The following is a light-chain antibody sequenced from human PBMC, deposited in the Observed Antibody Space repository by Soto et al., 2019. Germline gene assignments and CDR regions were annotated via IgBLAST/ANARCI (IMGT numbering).Light chain of an antibody. Sequence: QSMLTQRPLASGTPGQRVTISCSGSSSNIGSNYVYWYQQFPGSAPKLLIYRNDQRPSGVPDRFSGSKSGTSASLAISGPRSEDEADYYCAAWDDSLSAVVFGGGTKLTVL. J-gene: IGLJ2*01. CDR1: SSNIGSNY. CDR2: RND. CDR3: AAWDDSLSAVV. V-gene: IGLV1-47*01.